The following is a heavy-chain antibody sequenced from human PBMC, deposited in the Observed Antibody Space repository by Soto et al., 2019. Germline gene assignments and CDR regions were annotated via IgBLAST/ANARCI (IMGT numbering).Heavy chain of an antibody. D-gene: IGHD3-22*01. Sequence: GGSLRLSCAASGFTFSSDSMNWVRQAPGKGLEWVSSISSSSSYIYYADSVKGRFTISRDNANNSLYLQMNSLRAEDTALYYCARGQHYYDSSGYIHWGQGTLVTVSS. CDR3: ARGQHYYDSSGYIH. CDR2: ISSSSSYI. J-gene: IGHJ4*02. CDR1: GFTFSSDS. V-gene: IGHV3-21*01.